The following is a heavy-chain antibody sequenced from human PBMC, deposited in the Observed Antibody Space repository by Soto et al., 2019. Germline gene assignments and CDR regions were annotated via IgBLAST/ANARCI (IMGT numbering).Heavy chain of an antibody. CDR3: ARGRGNSGPAHRPNFDY. CDR2: IYYSGST. CDR1: GGSINDYY. V-gene: IGHV4-59*01. Sequence: QVQLQESGPGLVKPSETLSLTCAVSGGSINDYYWSWIRQPPGKGLDWIGYIYYSGSTSYNPSLKCRVTISLGTSKNQFSLKLSSVTAADTAVYFCARGRGNSGPAHRPNFDYWGQGTLVTVSS. D-gene: IGHD2-15*01. J-gene: IGHJ4*02.